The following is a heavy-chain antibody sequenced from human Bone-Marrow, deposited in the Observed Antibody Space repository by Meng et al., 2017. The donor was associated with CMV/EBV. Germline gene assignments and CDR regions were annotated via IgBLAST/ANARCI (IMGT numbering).Heavy chain of an antibody. V-gene: IGHV4-59*01. J-gene: IGHJ4*02. D-gene: IGHD3-10*01. CDR3: ARSRLWFGELLPLGY. CDR2: IYYSGST. Sequence: SETLSLTCTVSGGSISSYYWSWIRQPPGKGLEWIGYIYYSGSTNYNPSLKNRVTISVDTSKNQFSLKLSSVTAADTAVYYCARSRLWFGELLPLGYWGQGTLVTVSS. CDR1: GGSISSYY.